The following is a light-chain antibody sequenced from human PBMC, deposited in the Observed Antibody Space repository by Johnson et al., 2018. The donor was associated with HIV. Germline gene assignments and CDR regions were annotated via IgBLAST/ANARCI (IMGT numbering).Light chain of an antibody. CDR1: SSNIGNKY. Sequence: HSVLTQPPSVSAAPGQKVTISCSGSSSNIGNKYVSWYQQLPGTAPKLLIYENTKRPSGIPDRFSGSKSGTSATLGITGLQTGDEADDYCGTWDTSLSAGGVVGSGTKGTVL. CDR3: GTWDTSLSAGGV. V-gene: IGLV1-51*02. CDR2: ENT. J-gene: IGLJ1*01.